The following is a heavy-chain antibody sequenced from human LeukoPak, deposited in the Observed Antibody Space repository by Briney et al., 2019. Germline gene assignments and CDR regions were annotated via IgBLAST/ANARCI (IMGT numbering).Heavy chain of an antibody. D-gene: IGHD3-10*01. CDR1: GGSISSSSYY. Sequence: TSETLSLTCTVSGGSISSSSYYWGWIRQPPGKGLEWIGSIYYSGSTYYNPSLKSRVTISVDTSKNQFSLKLSSVTAADTAVYYCARVKVRGVIISHFDYWGQGTLVTVSS. J-gene: IGHJ4*02. CDR2: IYYSGST. CDR3: ARVKVRGVIISHFDY. V-gene: IGHV4-39*07.